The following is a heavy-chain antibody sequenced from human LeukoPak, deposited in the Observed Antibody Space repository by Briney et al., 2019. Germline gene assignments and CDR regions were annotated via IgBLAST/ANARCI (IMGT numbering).Heavy chain of an antibody. Sequence: SETLSLTCTVSGGSISSSSYYWGWIRQPPGKGLEWIGSIYYSGSTYYNPSLKSRVTISVDTSKNQFSLKLSSVTAADTAVYYCARVVGYDSSGPVHYWGQGTLVTVSS. CDR3: ARVVGYDSSGPVHY. J-gene: IGHJ4*02. V-gene: IGHV4-39*07. D-gene: IGHD3-22*01. CDR1: GGSISSSSYY. CDR2: IYYSGST.